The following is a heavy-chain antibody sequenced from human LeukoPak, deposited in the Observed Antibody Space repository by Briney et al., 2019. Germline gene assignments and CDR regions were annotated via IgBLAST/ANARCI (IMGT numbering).Heavy chain of an antibody. V-gene: IGHV4-61*08. J-gene: IGHJ6*02. CDR2: IYYSGST. CDR1: GGSISSGDYY. Sequence: PSETLSLTCTVSGGSISSGDYYWSWIRQPPGKGLEWIGYIYYSGSTNYNPSLKSRVTISVDTSMNQFSLKLSSVTAADTAVYYCARERKYSYGYGLDVWGQGTTVTVSS. D-gene: IGHD5-18*01. CDR3: ARERKYSYGYGLDV.